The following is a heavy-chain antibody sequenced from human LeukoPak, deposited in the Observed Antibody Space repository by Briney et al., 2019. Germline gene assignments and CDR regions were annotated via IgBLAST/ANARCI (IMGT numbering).Heavy chain of an antibody. V-gene: IGHV3-11*01. CDR1: GFTFSDYY. CDR3: ARGGGDCTNGVCYNYWYFDL. D-gene: IGHD2-8*01. CDR2: ISGSGSTI. Sequence: AGGSLRLSCAASGFTFSDYYMSWIRQAPGKGLEWVSYISGSGSTIYYADSVKGRFTISRDNAKNSLYLQMNSLRAEDTAVYYCARGGGDCTNGVCYNYWYFDLWGRGTLVTVSS. J-gene: IGHJ2*01.